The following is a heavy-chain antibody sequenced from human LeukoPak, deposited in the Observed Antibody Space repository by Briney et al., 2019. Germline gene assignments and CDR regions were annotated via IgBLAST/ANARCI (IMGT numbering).Heavy chain of an antibody. D-gene: IGHD3-22*01. Sequence: SETLSLTCTVSGGSISSYYWSWIRQPPGKGLEWIGYIYYSGTTNYTPSLKSRVTISVDTSKNQFSLKLSSVTAVDTAVYYCARGRYYYDSSGYNDFDYWGQGTLVTVSS. CDR2: IYYSGTT. J-gene: IGHJ4*02. CDR3: ARGRYYYDSSGYNDFDY. CDR1: GGSISSYY. V-gene: IGHV4-59*01.